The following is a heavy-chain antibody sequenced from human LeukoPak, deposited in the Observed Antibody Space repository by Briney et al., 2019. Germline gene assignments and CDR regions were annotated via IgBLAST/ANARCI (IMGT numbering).Heavy chain of an antibody. D-gene: IGHD2-2*01. V-gene: IGHV1-18*01. J-gene: IGHJ4*02. CDR3: ARARPGAYCGTTSCFSDY. CDR1: GYIFTSYG. CDR2: ISAYNGNT. Sequence: GASVKVSCKASGYIFTSYGISWVRQGPGQGLEWVGWISAYNGNTKFAPNLQDRVTMTTDTSTATAYMELRSLRLNDTAVYFCARARPGAYCGTTSCFSDYWGQGTLVSLSS.